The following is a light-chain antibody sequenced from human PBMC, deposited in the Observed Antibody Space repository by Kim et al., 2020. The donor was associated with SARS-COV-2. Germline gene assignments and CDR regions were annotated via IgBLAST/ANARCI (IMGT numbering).Light chain of an antibody. J-gene: IGLJ2*01. CDR1: SGSIASNY. Sequence: FILTQPHSVSESPGKTVTISCTRSSGSIASNYVQWYQQRPGSAPTTVIYEDNQRPSGVPDRFSGSIDSSSNSASLTISGLKTEDEADYYCQSYDSSNHVVFGGGTQLTVL. CDR2: EDN. CDR3: QSYDSSNHVV. V-gene: IGLV6-57*04.